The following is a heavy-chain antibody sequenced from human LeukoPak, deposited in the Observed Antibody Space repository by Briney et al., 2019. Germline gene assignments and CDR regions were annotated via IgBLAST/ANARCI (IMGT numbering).Heavy chain of an antibody. CDR1: GYTFTGYY. CDR2: INPNSGGT. CDR3: ARGGRAVAGKYYFDY. Sequence: ASVEVSCKASGYTFTGYYMHWVRQAPGQGLEWMGWINPNSGGTNYAQKFQGRVTMTRDTSISTAYMELSRLRSDDTAVYYCARGGRAVAGKYYFDYWGQGTLVTVSS. J-gene: IGHJ4*02. V-gene: IGHV1-2*02. D-gene: IGHD6-19*01.